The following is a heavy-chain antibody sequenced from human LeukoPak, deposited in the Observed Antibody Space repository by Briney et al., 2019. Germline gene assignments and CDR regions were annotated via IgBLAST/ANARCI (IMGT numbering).Heavy chain of an antibody. Sequence: GGSLRLSCAASGFTFSSYAMSWVRQAPGKGLEWVSAISGSGGGTYYADSVKGRFTISRDNSKNTLYLQMNSLRAEDTAVYYCAKEERYFDWLLYYYYYYMDVWGKGTTVTISS. D-gene: IGHD3-9*01. V-gene: IGHV3-23*01. CDR3: AKEERYFDWLLYYYYYYMDV. CDR1: GFTFSSYA. J-gene: IGHJ6*03. CDR2: ISGSGGGT.